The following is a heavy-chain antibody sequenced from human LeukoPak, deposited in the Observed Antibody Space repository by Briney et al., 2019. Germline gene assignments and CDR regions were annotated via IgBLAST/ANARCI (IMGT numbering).Heavy chain of an antibody. D-gene: IGHD5-18*01. CDR1: GFTFITYA. CDR2: ISYDGSNK. V-gene: IGHV3-30-3*01. CDR3: ARVYSYGYSDY. Sequence: GGSLRLSCAASGFTFITYAMHWVRQAPGKGLDWVAVISYDGSNKYYADSVKGRFTISRDNSKNTLYLQMNSLRAEDTAVYYCARVYSYGYSDYWGQGTLVTVSS. J-gene: IGHJ4*02.